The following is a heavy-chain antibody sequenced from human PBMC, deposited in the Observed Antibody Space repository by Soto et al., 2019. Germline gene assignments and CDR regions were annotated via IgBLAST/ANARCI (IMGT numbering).Heavy chain of an antibody. J-gene: IGHJ5*02. CDR2: INHSGST. D-gene: IGHD2-15*01. Sequence: SETLSLTCAVYGGSFSGYYWSWIRQPPGKGLEWIGEINHSGSTNYNPSLKSRVTISVDTSKNQFSLKLSSVTAADTAVYYCARGLAATLPRWFDPWGQGTLVTVSS. CDR3: ARGLAATLPRWFDP. CDR1: GGSFSGYY. V-gene: IGHV4-34*01.